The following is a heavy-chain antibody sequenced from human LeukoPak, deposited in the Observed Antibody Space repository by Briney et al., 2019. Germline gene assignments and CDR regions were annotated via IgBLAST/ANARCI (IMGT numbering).Heavy chain of an antibody. CDR2: MNPNSGNT. D-gene: IGHD2-15*01. CDR3: ARARRLGYCSGGSCSYYFDY. V-gene: IGHV1-8*01. CDR1: GYTFTSYD. J-gene: IGHJ4*02. Sequence: ASVKVSCKASGYTFTSYDINWVRQATGQGLEWMGWMNPNSGNTGYAQKFQGRVTMTRNTSISTAYMELSSLRSEDTAVYYCARARRLGYCSGGSCSYYFDYWGQETLVTVSS.